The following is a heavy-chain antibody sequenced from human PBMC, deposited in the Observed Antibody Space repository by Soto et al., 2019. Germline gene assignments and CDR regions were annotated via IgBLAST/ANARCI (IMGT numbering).Heavy chain of an antibody. V-gene: IGHV4-30-4*01. Sequence: LSLTCTVSGGSISSGDYYGSLIRQPPGKGLEWIGYIYYSGSTYYNPSLKSRVTISVDTSKNQFSLKLSSVTAADTAVYYCASSWYVRVYGMDVWGQGTTVTVSS. CDR1: GGSISSGDYY. CDR3: ASSWYVRVYGMDV. CDR2: IYYSGST. J-gene: IGHJ6*02. D-gene: IGHD6-13*01.